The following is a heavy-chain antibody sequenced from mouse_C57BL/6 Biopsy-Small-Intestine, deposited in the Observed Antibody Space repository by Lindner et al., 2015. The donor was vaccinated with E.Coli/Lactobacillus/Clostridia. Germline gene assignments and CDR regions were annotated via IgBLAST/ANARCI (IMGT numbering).Heavy chain of an antibody. V-gene: IGHV5-17*01. CDR3: ARGDVGLHYGMDY. J-gene: IGHJ4*01. CDR1: GFTFSDYG. CDR2: ISSGSSTI. Sequence: VQLQESGGGLVKPGGSRKLSCAASGFTFSDYGVHWVRQAPGKGLEWIAYISSGSSTIYYADTVKGRFTISRDNAKNTLFLQMTSLRSEDTAMYYCARGDVGLHYGMDYWGQGTSVTVSS.